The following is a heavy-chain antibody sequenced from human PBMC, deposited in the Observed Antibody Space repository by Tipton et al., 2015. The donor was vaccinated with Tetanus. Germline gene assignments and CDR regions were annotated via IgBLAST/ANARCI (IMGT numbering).Heavy chain of an antibody. CDR2: IYFEGST. CDR1: GASIIDKKHY. D-gene: IGHD3-10*01. V-gene: IGHV4-39*07. CDR3: ARGDYYGSGTYDV. Sequence: SGASIIDKKHYWGWIRQPPGRGLEWIASIYFEGSTYYSPSLKSRVTLSLDTTKKQVSLKLSSVTAADTAVYYCARGDYYGSGTYDVWGQGTTVTVPS. J-gene: IGHJ6*02.